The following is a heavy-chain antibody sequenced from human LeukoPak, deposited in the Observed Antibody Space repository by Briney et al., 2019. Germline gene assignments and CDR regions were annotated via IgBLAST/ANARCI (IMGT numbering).Heavy chain of an antibody. CDR2: IYWNDDK. V-gene: IGHV2-5*01. Sequence: SGPTLVKPTQTLTLTCTFSGFSLSTSGVGVGWIRQPPGKALEWLALIYWNDDKRYSPSLKSRLTITKDTSKNQVALTMTNMDPVDTATYYCAHSRPLRAYYDFWSGYPPSNYYYGMDVWGQGTTVTVSS. CDR1: GFSLSTSGVG. D-gene: IGHD3-3*01. J-gene: IGHJ6*02. CDR3: AHSRPLRAYYDFWSGYPPSNYYYGMDV.